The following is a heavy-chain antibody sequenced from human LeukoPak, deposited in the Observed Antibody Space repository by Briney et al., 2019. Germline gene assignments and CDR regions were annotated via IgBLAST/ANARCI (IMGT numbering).Heavy chain of an antibody. CDR2: IIPILGIA. D-gene: IGHD6-19*01. CDR3: ARGKAVPVFRDYYYGMDV. CDR1: GGTFISYA. V-gene: IGHV1-69*04. Sequence: GASVKVSCKASGGTFISYAISWVRQAPGQGLEWMGRIIPILGIANYAQKFQGRVTITADKSTSTAYMELSSLRSEDTAVYYCARGKAVPVFRDYYYGMDVWGQGTTVTVSS. J-gene: IGHJ6*02.